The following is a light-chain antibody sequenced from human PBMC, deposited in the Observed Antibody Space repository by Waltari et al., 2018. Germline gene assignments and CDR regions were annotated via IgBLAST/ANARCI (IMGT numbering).Light chain of an antibody. CDR3: QAWDTSTYHVV. V-gene: IGLV3-1*01. Sequence: YELTQLTSVSVPPPPTARIPCSGTKFGYNNACWYQQKPGQSPVVVLSQDTKRPSGIPERFSGSNSGNTATLTISGTQAMDEADYYCQAWDTSTYHVVFGGGTKLTVL. CDR2: QDT. J-gene: IGLJ2*01. CDR1: KFGYNN.